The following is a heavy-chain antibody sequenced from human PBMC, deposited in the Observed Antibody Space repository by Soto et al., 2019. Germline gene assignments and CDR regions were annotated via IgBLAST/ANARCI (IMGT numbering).Heavy chain of an antibody. J-gene: IGHJ4*02. CDR3: ARPRYSSSWYAFDY. CDR2: MNPNSGNT. CDR1: GYTLTSYD. V-gene: IGHV1-8*01. Sequence: ASVKVSCKASGYTLTSYDINWVRQATGQGLEWMGWMNPNSGNTGYAQKFQGRVTMTRNTSISTAYMELSSLRSEDTAVYYCARPRYSSSWYAFDYWGQGTLVTVSS. D-gene: IGHD6-13*01.